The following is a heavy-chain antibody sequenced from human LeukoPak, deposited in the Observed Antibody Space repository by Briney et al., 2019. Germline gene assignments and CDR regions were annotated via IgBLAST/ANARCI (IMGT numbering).Heavy chain of an antibody. D-gene: IGHD3-10*01. J-gene: IGHJ3*02. CDR2: IYYSGST. Sequence: PSETLSLTCTVSGGSISSSSYYWGWIRQPPGKGLEWIGSIYYSGSTYYNPSLKSRVTISVDTSKNQFSLKLSSVTAADTAVYYCASSPRSGTYYNDYDALDIWGQGTMVTVSS. CDR1: GGSISSSSYY. V-gene: IGHV4-39*01. CDR3: ASSPRSGTYYNDYDALDI.